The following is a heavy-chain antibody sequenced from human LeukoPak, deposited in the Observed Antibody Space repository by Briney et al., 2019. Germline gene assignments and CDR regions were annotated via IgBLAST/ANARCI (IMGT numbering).Heavy chain of an antibody. Sequence: SETLSLTCTVSGYSISSGYYWGWIRQPPGKGLEWIGSIYHSGSTYYNPSLKSRVTISVDTSKNQFSLKLSSVTAADTAVYYCARYMDICSSWYFSGDVFCGFDYWGQGTLVTVSS. CDR2: IYHSGST. J-gene: IGHJ4*02. CDR3: ARYMDICSSWYFSGDVFCGFDY. V-gene: IGHV4-38-2*02. D-gene: IGHD6-13*01. CDR1: GYSISSGYY.